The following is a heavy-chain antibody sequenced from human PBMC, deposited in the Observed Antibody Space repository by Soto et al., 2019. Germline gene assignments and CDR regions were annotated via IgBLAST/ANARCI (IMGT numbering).Heavy chain of an antibody. CDR2: ISGSGGST. CDR3: AKDQYYDSSGEGPFDY. V-gene: IGHV3-23*01. D-gene: IGHD3-22*01. CDR1: GFTFSSYA. J-gene: IGHJ4*02. Sequence: GGSLRLSCAASGFTFSSYAMSWVRQAPGEGLEWVSAISGSGGSTYYADSVKGRFTISRDNSKNTLYLQMNSLRAEDTAVYYCAKDQYYDSSGEGPFDYWGQGTLVTVSS.